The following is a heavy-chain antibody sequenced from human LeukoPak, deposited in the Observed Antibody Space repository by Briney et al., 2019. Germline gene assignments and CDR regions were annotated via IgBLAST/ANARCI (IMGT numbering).Heavy chain of an antibody. Sequence: GGSLSLSCAAAGFSFSSYAMSWVRQPPGKGLGWVSAISGSGGSTYYADSVKGRFTISRDNSKNTLYLQMNSLRAEDTAVYYCAGVSPISYYYGMDVWGQGTTVTVSS. CDR1: GFSFSSYA. CDR2: ISGSGGST. V-gene: IGHV3-23*01. D-gene: IGHD2-8*01. CDR3: AGVSPISYYYGMDV. J-gene: IGHJ6*02.